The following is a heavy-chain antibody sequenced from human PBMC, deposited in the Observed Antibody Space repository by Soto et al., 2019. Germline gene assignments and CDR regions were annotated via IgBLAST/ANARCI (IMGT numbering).Heavy chain of an antibody. J-gene: IGHJ6*02. CDR2: INAGNGNT. Sequence: GASVKVSCKASGYTFTSYAMHWVRQAPGQRLEWMGWINAGNGNTKYSQKFQGRVTITRDTSASTAYMELSSLRSEDTAVYYCAGHYCSSTSCYFFGMDVWGQGTTVTVSS. CDR1: GYTFTSYA. V-gene: IGHV1-3*01. CDR3: AGHYCSSTSCYFFGMDV. D-gene: IGHD2-2*01.